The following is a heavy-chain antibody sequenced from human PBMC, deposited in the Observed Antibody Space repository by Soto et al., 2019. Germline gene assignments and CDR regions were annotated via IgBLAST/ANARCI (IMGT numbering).Heavy chain of an antibody. V-gene: IGHV4-34*01. D-gene: IGHD6-19*01. Sequence: XXTLSLTCVLYGGSFSVYSAGWIRQAPEKGLKSIEXNHPFXTPDNNKSHRXXVALSLDXXRNHLSLRLSSVTAADTAVDYCARGDDQYEIGWWGQGTLVTVSS. CDR1: GGSFSVYS. CDR3: ARGDDQYEIGW. CDR2: NHPFXTP. J-gene: IGHJ4*02.